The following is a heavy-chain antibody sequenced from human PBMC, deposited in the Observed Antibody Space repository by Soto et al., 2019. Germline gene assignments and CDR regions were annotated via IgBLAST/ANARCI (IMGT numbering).Heavy chain of an antibody. J-gene: IGHJ6*02. D-gene: IGHD2-15*01. CDR3: AKGPFATHYYYYGMDV. V-gene: IGHV3-30*18. Sequence: GGSLRLSCAASGFTFSSYGMHWVRQAPGKGLEWVAVISYDGSNKYYADSVKGRFTISRDNSKNTLYLQMNSLRAEDTAVYYCAKGPFATHYYYYGMDVWGQGTTVTVSS. CDR1: GFTFSSYG. CDR2: ISYDGSNK.